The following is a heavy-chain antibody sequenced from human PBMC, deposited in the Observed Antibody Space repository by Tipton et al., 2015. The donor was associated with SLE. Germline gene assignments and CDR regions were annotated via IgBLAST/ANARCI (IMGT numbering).Heavy chain of an antibody. D-gene: IGHD2-21*01. CDR3: ARSGIVGSFDI. CDR1: GYIFTDYW. V-gene: IGHV5-51*01. J-gene: IGHJ3*02. Sequence: QLVQSGAEVKKPGESLKISCKTSGYIFTDYWVGWVRQMPGKGLEWMGIIYPDDSETGYSPSFQGQIIVSADKSINTAYLQWSSLTASDTAMYYCARSGIVGSFDIWGQGTMVNVSS. CDR2: IYPDDSET.